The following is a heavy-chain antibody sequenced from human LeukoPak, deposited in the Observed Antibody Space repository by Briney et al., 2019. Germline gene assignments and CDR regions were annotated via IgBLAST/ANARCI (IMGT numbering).Heavy chain of an antibody. D-gene: IGHD2-15*01. J-gene: IGHJ2*01. Sequence: SVKVSCKATGGTFSSYAIPWVRQAPGQGLEWMGRSIPIRDVTNYAQKFQGRVAFTADKSTSTAYMDLSSLRSEDTAVYYCAREALGYCAAGTCPSWYFDLWGRGNLVTVSS. CDR3: AREALGYCAAGTCPSWYFDL. CDR2: SIPIRDVT. V-gene: IGHV1-69*04. CDR1: GGTFSSYA.